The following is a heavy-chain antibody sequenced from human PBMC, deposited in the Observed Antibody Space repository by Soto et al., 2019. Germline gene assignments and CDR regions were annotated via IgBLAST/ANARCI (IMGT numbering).Heavy chain of an antibody. D-gene: IGHD5-12*01. J-gene: IGHJ6*02. CDR1: GYTFTIYD. CDR2: IIPIFGTA. Sequence: ASVKVSCKASGYTFTIYDINWVRQAPGQGLEWMGGIIPIFGTANYAQKFQGRVTITADESTSTAYMELSSLRSEDTAVYYCARTGSGYDSYYYYYGMDVWGQGTTVTAP. V-gene: IGHV1-69*13. CDR3: ARTGSGYDSYYYYYGMDV.